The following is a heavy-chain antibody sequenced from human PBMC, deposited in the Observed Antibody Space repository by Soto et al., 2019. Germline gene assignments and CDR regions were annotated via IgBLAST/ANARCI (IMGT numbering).Heavy chain of an antibody. V-gene: IGHV3-23*01. CDR2: ISGSGGGT. Sequence: GGSLRLSCAASGFTFSSYAMSWVRQAPGKGLEWVSTISGSGGGTYYADSMKGRFTISRDNSKNTLYLQMYSLRVEDKAVYYCARESDHWGQGTLVTVSS. CDR1: GFTFSSYA. J-gene: IGHJ4*02. CDR3: ARESDH.